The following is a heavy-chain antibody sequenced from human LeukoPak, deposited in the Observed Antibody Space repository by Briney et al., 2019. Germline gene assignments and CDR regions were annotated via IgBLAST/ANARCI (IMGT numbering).Heavy chain of an antibody. V-gene: IGHV4-39*01. J-gene: IGHJ4*02. D-gene: IGHD3-10*01. CDR1: GGSISSSSYY. Sequence: SETLSLTCTVSGGSISSSSYYWGWIRQPPGKGLEWIGSIYYSGSTYYNPSLKSRVTISVDTSKNQFSLKLSSVTAADTAVYYCARQRAGDPTIPYWGQGTRVTVSS. CDR2: IYYSGST. CDR3: ARQRAGDPTIPY.